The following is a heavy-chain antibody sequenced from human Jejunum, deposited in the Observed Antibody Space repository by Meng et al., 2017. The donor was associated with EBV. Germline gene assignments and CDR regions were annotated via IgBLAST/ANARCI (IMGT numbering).Heavy chain of an antibody. CDR2: INTGNGDT. J-gene: IGHJ4*02. D-gene: IGHD1-1*01. CDR3: ARDERLGPYYFEY. CDR1: GYTFTTYG. V-gene: IGHV1-3*04. Sequence: HVQLVQAGAEVKNPGASVKISCRASGYTFTTYGIHWLRQAPGERLELMGWINTGNGDTLYAQKFQGRVTITRDTSANTVYMDLSSLLSEDTAMYYCARDERLGPYYFEYWGQGTLVTVSS.